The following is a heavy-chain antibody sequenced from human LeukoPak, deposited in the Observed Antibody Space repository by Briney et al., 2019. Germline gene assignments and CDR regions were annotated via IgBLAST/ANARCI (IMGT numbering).Heavy chain of an antibody. Sequence: PGGSLRLSCVASGFIFSDFGMNWVRQVPGKGLVWVAFISSRGTSTFYADSVKGRFTISRDTAKKSLDLQMTSLRADDTAAYYCVRGTDCSATTCYPLSAFDYWGQGTLVTVSS. CDR3: VRGTDCSATTCYPLSAFDY. D-gene: IGHD2-8*02. CDR1: GFIFSDFG. CDR2: ISSRGTST. V-gene: IGHV3-21*04. J-gene: IGHJ4*02.